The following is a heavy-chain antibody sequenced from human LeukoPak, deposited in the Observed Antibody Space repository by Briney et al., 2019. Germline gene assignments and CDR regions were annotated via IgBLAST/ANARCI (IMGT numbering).Heavy chain of an antibody. CDR3: AREKGDAFDI. J-gene: IGHJ3*02. Sequence: GGSLRLSCAASGFTFSSYAMHWVRQAPGKGLEWVSSISSSSSYIYYADSVKGRFTISRDNAKNSLYLQMNSLRAEDTAVYYCAREKGDAFDIWGQGTMVTVSS. CDR1: GFTFSSYA. V-gene: IGHV3-21*01. CDR2: ISSSSSYI.